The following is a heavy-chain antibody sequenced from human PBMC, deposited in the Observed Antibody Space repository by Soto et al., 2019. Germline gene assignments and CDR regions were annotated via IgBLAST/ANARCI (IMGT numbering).Heavy chain of an antibody. CDR3: ARGKLAAAGDAFDI. CDR2: ITSSGDNT. D-gene: IGHD6-13*01. J-gene: IGHJ3*02. CDR1: GFTFNTYA. Sequence: GGSLRLSCAASGFTFNTYALSWVRQAPGKGLEWISTITSSGDNTYYADSVKGRFTISRGSSKNTLYLQMNSLRAEDTAVYYCARGKLAAAGDAFDIWGQGTMVTVSS. V-gene: IGHV3-23*01.